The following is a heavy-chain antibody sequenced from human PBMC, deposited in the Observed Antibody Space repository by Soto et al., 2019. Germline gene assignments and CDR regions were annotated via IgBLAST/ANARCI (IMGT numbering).Heavy chain of an antibody. D-gene: IGHD4-17*01. J-gene: IGHJ1*01. V-gene: IGHV3-21*01. CDR1: GGSISSYY. Sequence: ETLSLTCTVSGGSISSYYWSWIRQPPGKGLEWVSSISSFSNYMYYTDSVKGRFTISRDNARNSVYLQMNSLRAEDTAVYYCAGAGGYSIIIPNPRDYAEVGWG. CDR2: ISSFSNYM. CDR3: AGAGGYSIIIPNPRDYAEVG.